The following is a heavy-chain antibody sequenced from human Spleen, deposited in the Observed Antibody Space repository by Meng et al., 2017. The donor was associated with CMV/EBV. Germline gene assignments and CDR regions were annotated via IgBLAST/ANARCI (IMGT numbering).Heavy chain of an antibody. V-gene: IGHV4-34*01. CDR2: INQSGST. J-gene: IGHJ5*02. D-gene: IGHD3-10*01. Sequence: FYGRSFSGYSWSWLRQPPGKGLQWIGEINQSGSTNYNPSLKSRVTISVDTSKNQFSLKLSSVTAADTAVYYCARTPAYYYGSEFDPWGQGTLVTVSS. CDR3: ARTPAYYYGSEFDP. CDR1: GRSFSGYS.